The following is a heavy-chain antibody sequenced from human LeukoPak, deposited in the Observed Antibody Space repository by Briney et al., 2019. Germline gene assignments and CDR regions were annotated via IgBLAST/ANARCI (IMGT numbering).Heavy chain of an antibody. Sequence: ASVKVSCKASGYTFTNHAMHWVRQAPGQRLEWMGWINPVNGDIKYSQKFQGRVTITRDTSASTAYMELSSLRSEDTAVYYCARTYYDYVWGSYRFWGQGTLVTVSS. V-gene: IGHV1-3*01. D-gene: IGHD3-16*02. CDR1: GYTFTNHA. CDR2: INPVNGDI. CDR3: ARTYYDYVWGSYRF. J-gene: IGHJ4*02.